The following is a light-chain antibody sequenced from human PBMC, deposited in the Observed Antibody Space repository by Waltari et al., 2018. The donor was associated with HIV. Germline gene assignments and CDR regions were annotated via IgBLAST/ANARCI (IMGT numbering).Light chain of an antibody. CDR2: EVS. J-gene: IGLJ3*02. CDR3: NSYTKNNTWV. Sequence: QSALTQPASVSGSPGQSITISCTGTSSDVGGCNYVSWYQQYPGKAPKLRIYEVSNRPSGVSNRFSGSKSVSTASLTISGLQAEDEADYYCNSYTKNNTWVFGGGTKLTVL. CDR1: SSDVGGCNY. V-gene: IGLV2-14*01.